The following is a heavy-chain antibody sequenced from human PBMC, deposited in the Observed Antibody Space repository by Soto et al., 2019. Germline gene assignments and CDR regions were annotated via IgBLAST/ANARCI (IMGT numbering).Heavy chain of an antibody. D-gene: IGHD3-22*01. J-gene: IGHJ6*02. CDR1: GGSISSSSYY. Sequence: SETLSLTCSVSGGSISSSSYYWGWIRQPPXKGLEWIGSVSYSGSTYYNPSLKSRVTISVDTSKNQFSLKLSSVAAADTAVYYRAKYYFDSTGSHYYYYGMDVWGQGTSVTVSS. CDR2: VSYSGST. V-gene: IGHV4-39*01. CDR3: AKYYFDSTGSHYYYYGMDV.